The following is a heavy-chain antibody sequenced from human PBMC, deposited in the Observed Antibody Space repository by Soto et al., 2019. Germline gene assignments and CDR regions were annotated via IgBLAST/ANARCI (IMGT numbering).Heavy chain of an antibody. Sequence: EVQLVESGGGSVQPGRSLRLSCVVSGFIFDDYAMHWVRQAPGGGLEWVSGINWNSAVIGYADSVKGRFTISRDNAKNALYLQMTSLRSEDTALYYCARDPSVTAIGRADHWGQGTLVTVSS. V-gene: IGHV3-9*01. CDR2: INWNSAVI. CDR1: GFIFDDYA. J-gene: IGHJ4*02. D-gene: IGHD5-18*01. CDR3: ARDPSVTAIGRADH.